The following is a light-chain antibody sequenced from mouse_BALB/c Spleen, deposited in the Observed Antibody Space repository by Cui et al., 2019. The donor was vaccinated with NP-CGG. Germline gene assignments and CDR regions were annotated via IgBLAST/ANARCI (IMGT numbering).Light chain of an antibody. Sequence: QAVVTQESVLTTSPGETVTLTCRSSTWAVTTSNYANCVQEKPDHLFTGLIGGTNNRAPGVPARFSGSLIGDKAALTITGAQTEDEAIYFCALWYSNHWVFGGGTKLTVL. CDR2: GTN. V-gene: IGLV1*01. CDR3: ALWYSNHWV. J-gene: IGLJ1*01. CDR1: TWAVTTSNY.